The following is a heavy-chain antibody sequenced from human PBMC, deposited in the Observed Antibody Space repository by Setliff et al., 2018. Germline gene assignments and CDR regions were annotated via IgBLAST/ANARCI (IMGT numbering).Heavy chain of an antibody. CDR3: SRLVRFCTRTSCQRLSGGEF. CDR1: GYIFNDYG. J-gene: IGHJ4*02. CDR2: ISPYSGKT. D-gene: IGHD2-8*01. V-gene: IGHV1-18*01. Sequence: ASVKVSCKTSGYIFNDYGIAWVRQAPGQGLEWMAWISPYSGKTYNSPSLHGRLTLTTDTSTATAHMELRNLAFNDTVVYYCSRLVRFCTRTSCQRLSGGEFWGQGTLVTVSS.